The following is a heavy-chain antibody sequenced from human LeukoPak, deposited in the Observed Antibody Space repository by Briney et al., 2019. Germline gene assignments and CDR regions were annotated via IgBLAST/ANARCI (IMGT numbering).Heavy chain of an antibody. Sequence: SETLSLTCTVSGGSISSSIYYWGWIRQPPGKGLEWIGSIYYSGSTYYNPSLKSRVTISVDTSKNQFSLKLSSVTAADTAVYYCAGIEMAYFDYWGQGTLVTVSS. D-gene: IGHD5-24*01. J-gene: IGHJ4*02. CDR1: GGSISSSIYY. CDR2: IYYSGST. CDR3: AGIEMAYFDY. V-gene: IGHV4-39*01.